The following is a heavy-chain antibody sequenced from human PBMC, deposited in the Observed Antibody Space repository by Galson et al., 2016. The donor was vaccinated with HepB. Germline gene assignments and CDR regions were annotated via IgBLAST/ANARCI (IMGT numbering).Heavy chain of an antibody. J-gene: IGHJ4*02. Sequence: SLRLSCAASGFVFSNFGLSWVRQAPGKGLEWVASIGTRRTTSYSDSVQGRFTISRDNSNTTLYLQMNGLRAEDTAVYYCAKERLVRRIFDHWGQGTLLTVSS. D-gene: IGHD1-1*01. V-gene: IGHV3-23*01. CDR2: IGTRRTT. CDR3: AKERLVRRIFDH. CDR1: GFVFSNFG.